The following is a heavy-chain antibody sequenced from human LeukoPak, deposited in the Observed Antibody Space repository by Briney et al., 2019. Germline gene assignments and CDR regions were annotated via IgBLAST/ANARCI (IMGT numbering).Heavy chain of an antibody. V-gene: IGHV3-30-3*02. Sequence: GGSLRLSCAASGFTFSSYAMHWVRQAPGKGLEWVAVISYDGSNKYYADSVKGRFTISGDNSKNTLYLQMNSLRAEDTAVYYCAKCRGTRLCWPSDYWGQGTLVTVSS. J-gene: IGHJ4*02. CDR1: GFTFSSYA. CDR3: AKCRGTRLCWPSDY. D-gene: IGHD1-1*01. CDR2: ISYDGSNK.